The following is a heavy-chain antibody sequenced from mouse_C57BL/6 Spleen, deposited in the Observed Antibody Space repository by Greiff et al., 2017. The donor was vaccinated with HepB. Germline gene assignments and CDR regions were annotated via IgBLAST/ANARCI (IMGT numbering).Heavy chain of an antibody. J-gene: IGHJ3*01. D-gene: IGHD2-4*01. Sequence: EVQLQESGGGLVKPGGSLKLSCAASGFTFSDYGMHWVRQAPEKGLEWVAYISSGSSTIYYADTVKGRFTISRDNAKNTLFLQMTSLRSEDTAMYYCARFYDYDEGWFAYWGQGTLVTVSA. CDR1: GFTFSDYG. V-gene: IGHV5-17*01. CDR2: ISSGSSTI. CDR3: ARFYDYDEGWFAY.